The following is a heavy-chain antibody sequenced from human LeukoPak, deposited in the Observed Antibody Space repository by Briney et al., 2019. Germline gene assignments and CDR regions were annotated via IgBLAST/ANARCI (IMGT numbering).Heavy chain of an antibody. J-gene: IGHJ4*02. CDR2: ISGSGGST. V-gene: IGHV3-23*01. CDR1: GFTFSSYG. CDR3: TRDATYYLRYGYFDY. Sequence: GGSLRLSCADSGFTFSSYGVSWVRQAPGRGLEWVSAISGSGGSTYYAASVKGRFTISRDNSKNTMFLQMNSLRAEDTAVYYCTRDATYYLRYGYFDYWGQGTLVTVSS. D-gene: IGHD2/OR15-2a*01.